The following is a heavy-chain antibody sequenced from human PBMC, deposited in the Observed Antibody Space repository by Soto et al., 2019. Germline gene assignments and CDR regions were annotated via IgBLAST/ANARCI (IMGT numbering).Heavy chain of an antibody. Sequence: QVQLVESGGGVVQPGRSLRLSCAASGFTFSSFAMHWVRQAPGKGLEWVAVISDDGSNKYYADSVKGRFAISSDNSKNPLYLQMDGLRGEDTAVDSCAGVEQWFYIANYWGQGTLVTVSS. CDR2: ISDDGSNK. D-gene: IGHD6-19*01. CDR1: GFTFSSFA. V-gene: IGHV3-30*09. J-gene: IGHJ4*02. CDR3: AGVEQWFYIANY.